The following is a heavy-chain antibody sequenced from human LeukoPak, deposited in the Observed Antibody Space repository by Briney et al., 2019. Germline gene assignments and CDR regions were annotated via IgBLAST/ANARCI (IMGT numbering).Heavy chain of an antibody. CDR1: GFPFYDYA. D-gene: IGHD3-16*01. Sequence: GRSLRLSCAASGFPFYDYAMHWVRQAPGEGLEWVSGISWNSGSIGYADSVKGRFTISRDKAKNSLYLQMNSLRAADTALYYCAKGGHYYYMDVWGKGTTVTVSS. CDR2: ISWNSGSI. J-gene: IGHJ6*03. V-gene: IGHV3-9*01. CDR3: AKGGHYYYMDV.